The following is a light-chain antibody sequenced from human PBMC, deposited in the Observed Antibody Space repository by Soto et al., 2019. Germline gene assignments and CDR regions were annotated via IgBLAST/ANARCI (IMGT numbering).Light chain of an antibody. J-gene: IGKJ3*01. CDR3: QHRSNWLGT. CDR1: KSFGSF. V-gene: IGKV3-11*01. Sequence: EIVLTQSPATLSLSTGERATLSCRASKSFGSFLAWYQQKSGKAPRLLIYDASYRAPGIPARFSGSGSGTYFTLTISSLEPEDFAVYYCQHRSNWLGTFGPGTKVDIK. CDR2: DAS.